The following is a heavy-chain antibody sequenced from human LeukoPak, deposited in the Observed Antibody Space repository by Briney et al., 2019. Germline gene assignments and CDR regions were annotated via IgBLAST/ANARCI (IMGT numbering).Heavy chain of an antibody. CDR3: ATGGPLYYDSSGYQDY. J-gene: IGHJ4*02. Sequence: SETLSLTCAVYGGSFSGYYWSWIRQPPGKGLEWIGEINHIGSTNYNPSLKSRVTISVDTSKNQFSLKLSSVTAADTAVYYCATGGPLYYDSSGYQDYWGQGTLVTVSS. CDR1: GGSFSGYY. CDR2: INHIGST. D-gene: IGHD3-22*01. V-gene: IGHV4-34*01.